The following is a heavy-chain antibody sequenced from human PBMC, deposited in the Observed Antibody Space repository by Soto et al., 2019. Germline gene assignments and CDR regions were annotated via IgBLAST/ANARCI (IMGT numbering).Heavy chain of an antibody. J-gene: IGHJ6*02. D-gene: IGHD2-21*01. CDR2: IKQDGSEK. CDR3: ARELNTVYSPPQWYYYYAMDV. CDR1: GFTFSSYW. V-gene: IGHV3-7*01. Sequence: EVQLVESGGGLVQPGGSLRLSCAASGFTFSSYWMSWVRQAPGKGLEWVANIKQDGSEKYYVDSVKGRFTISRDNAKNSLYLQMNSLRAEDTAVYYCARELNTVYSPPQWYYYYAMDVWGQGTTVTVSS.